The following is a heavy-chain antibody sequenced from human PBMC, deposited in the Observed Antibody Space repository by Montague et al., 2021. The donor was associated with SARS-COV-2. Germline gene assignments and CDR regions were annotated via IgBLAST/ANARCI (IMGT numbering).Heavy chain of an antibody. CDR1: GASFSGYY. J-gene: IGHJ6*02. CDR2: ISHSGTT. CDR3: ARRPGRVWGLDV. Sequence: SETLSLTCAVYGASFSGYYWNFIRQTPGKGLEWLGEISHSGTTKYNPSLKSRFTISADTSKNQFSLTLTSVTAADTAVYFCARRPGRVWGLDVWGHGTTATVSS. D-gene: IGHD3-10*01. V-gene: IGHV4-34*01.